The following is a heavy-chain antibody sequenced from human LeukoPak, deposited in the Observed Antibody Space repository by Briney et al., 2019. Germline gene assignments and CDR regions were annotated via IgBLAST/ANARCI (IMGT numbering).Heavy chain of an antibody. CDR1: GFTVSSNY. J-gene: IGHJ4*02. CDR3: ARDYRPWGFDY. CDR2: IYSGGNT. D-gene: IGHD3-16*01. Sequence: GGSLRLSCAASGFTVSSNYMSWVRQAPGKGLEWVSDIYSGGNTYYADSVKGRFTISRDNSKNTVYLQMSSLRVDDTAVYYCARDYRPWGFDYWGQGTLVSVSS. V-gene: IGHV3-66*02.